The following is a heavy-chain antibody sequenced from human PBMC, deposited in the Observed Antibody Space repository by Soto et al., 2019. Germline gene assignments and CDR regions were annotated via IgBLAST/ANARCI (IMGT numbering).Heavy chain of an antibody. CDR3: ARDHCSGGSCYSRAFGI. CDR1: GGSFSGYY. Sequence: PSETLSLTCAVYGGSFSGYYWSWIRRHPGKGLEWIGYIYYSGSTYYNPSLKSRVTISVDTSKNQFSLKLSSVTAADTAVFYCARDHCSGGSCYSRAFGIWGQGTMVTVSS. V-gene: IGHV4-31*11. CDR2: IYYSGST. D-gene: IGHD2-15*01. J-gene: IGHJ3*02.